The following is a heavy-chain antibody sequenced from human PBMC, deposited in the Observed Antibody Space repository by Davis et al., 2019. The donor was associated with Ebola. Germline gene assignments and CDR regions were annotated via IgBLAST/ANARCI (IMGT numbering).Heavy chain of an antibody. D-gene: IGHD1-26*01. CDR2: VSADSNDR. CDR3: ARARGRWDVGGYLLGH. CDR1: GYNFTSYG. Sequence: AASVKVSCKASGYNFTSYGFSWVRQAPGQGLEWMGWVSADSNDRKYAEKFQGRVTVTTDSSTTTAYMELRGLTYDDTAVYFCARARGRWDVGGYLLGHWGQGTLVTVSS. J-gene: IGHJ4*02. V-gene: IGHV1-18*01.